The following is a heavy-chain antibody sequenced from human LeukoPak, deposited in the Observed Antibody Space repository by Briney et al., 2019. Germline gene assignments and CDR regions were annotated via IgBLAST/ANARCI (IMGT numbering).Heavy chain of an antibody. CDR3: ARDEAAAAGTCFDY. D-gene: IGHD6-13*01. V-gene: IGHV3-21*01. CDR1: GFTFSSYN. CDR2: ISSSSNYI. J-gene: IGHJ4*02. Sequence: GGSLRLSCVTSGFTFSSYNMNWVRQAPGKGLEWVSSISSSSNYIYYGDSVKGRFTISRDNAKNTLYLQMNSLRAEDTAVYYCARDEAAAAGTCFDYWGQGTLVTVSS.